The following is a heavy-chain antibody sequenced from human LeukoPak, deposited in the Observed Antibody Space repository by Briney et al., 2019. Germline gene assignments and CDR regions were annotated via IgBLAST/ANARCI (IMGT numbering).Heavy chain of an antibody. Sequence: GGSLRLSCEGSGFSLSAYNMNWVRQAPGKGLESVSYISSSSATIFYADSVKGRFTISRDNAKNSLYLQMNSLRAEDTAVYYCARGVRIGVVFYDAFDIWGQGTMVTVSS. CDR1: GFSLSAYN. CDR3: ARGVRIGVVFYDAFDI. D-gene: IGHD3-3*01. V-gene: IGHV3-48*01. J-gene: IGHJ3*02. CDR2: ISSSSATI.